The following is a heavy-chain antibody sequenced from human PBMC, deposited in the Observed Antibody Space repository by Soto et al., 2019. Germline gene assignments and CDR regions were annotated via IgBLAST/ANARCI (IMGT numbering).Heavy chain of an antibody. CDR2: IYSDGST. Sequence: EVQLVESGGGLVQPGGSLRLSCAASGITVITNYFSWVRQAPGQGLEWVSGIYSDGSTHYAHYVKGRFTISRDNSKNTLYLQMNTLRAEDTGVYYCTRDPTTSIVTDYWGQGTLVTVSS. CDR3: TRDPTTSIVTDY. V-gene: IGHV3-66*01. CDR1: GITVITNY. D-gene: IGHD2-21*01. J-gene: IGHJ4*02.